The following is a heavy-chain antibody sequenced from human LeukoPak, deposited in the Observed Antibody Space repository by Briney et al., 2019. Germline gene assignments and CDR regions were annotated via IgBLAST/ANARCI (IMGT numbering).Heavy chain of an antibody. J-gene: IGHJ4*02. CDR1: GFSLSSSGVG. V-gene: IGHV2-5*02. D-gene: IGHD5-18*01. Sequence: ESGPTLVKPTQTLTLTCTFSGFSLSSSGVGVGWILQPPGKALEWLAPIYWDDDKRYRPSLKTSLTITKDTTKNQVVLTMTNMDPVDTGTYYCAHSRHTARVENWGQGTLVTVSS. CDR3: AHSRHTARVEN. CDR2: IYWDDDK.